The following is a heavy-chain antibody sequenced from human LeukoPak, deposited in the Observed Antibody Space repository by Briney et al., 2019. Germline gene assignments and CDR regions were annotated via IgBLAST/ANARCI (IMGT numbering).Heavy chain of an antibody. CDR1: GVSISSYY. V-gene: IGHV4-59*01. CDR2: IYYSGST. D-gene: IGHD2-15*01. J-gene: IGHJ4*02. CDR3: ARGIYCSGGSCYSFDY. Sequence: PSETLSLTCTVSGVSISSYYWSWIRQPPGKGLEWIGYIYYSGSTNYNPSLKSRVTISVDTSKNQFSLKLSSVTAADTAVYYCARGIYCSGGSCYSFDYWGQGTLVTVSS.